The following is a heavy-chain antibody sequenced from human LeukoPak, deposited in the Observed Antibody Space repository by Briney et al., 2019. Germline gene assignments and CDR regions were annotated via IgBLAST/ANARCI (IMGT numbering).Heavy chain of an antibody. CDR3: ARSGGAYCGGDCYPYYYYGMDV. D-gene: IGHD2-21*02. CDR2: IYYSGST. Sequence: SETLSLTCTVSGGSISSYYWSWIRQPPGQGLEWLGYIYYSGSTNYNPSLKSRVTISVDTSKNQFSLKLSSVTAADTAVYYCARSGGAYCGGDCYPYYYYGMDVWGQGTTVTVSS. J-gene: IGHJ6*02. V-gene: IGHV4-59*01. CDR1: GGSISSYY.